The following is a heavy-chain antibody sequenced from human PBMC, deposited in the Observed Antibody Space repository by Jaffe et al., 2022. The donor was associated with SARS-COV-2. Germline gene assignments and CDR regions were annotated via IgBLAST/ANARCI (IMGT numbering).Heavy chain of an antibody. CDR3: ARQAVVAADRLFYWYFDL. J-gene: IGHJ2*01. CDR1: GGSISSYY. CDR2: IYYSGST. Sequence: QVQLQESGPGLVKPSETLSLTCTVSGGSISSYYWSWIRQPPGKGLEWIGYIYYSGSTNYNPSLKSRVTISVDTSKNQFSLKLSSVTAADTAVYYCARQAVVAADRLFYWYFDLWGRGTLVTVSS. D-gene: IGHD2-15*01. V-gene: IGHV4-59*01.